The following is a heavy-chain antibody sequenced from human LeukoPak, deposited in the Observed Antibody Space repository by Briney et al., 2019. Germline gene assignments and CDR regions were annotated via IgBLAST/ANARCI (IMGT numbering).Heavy chain of an antibody. Sequence: PGTSLRLSCEVSGFSFRNYGMHWVRQAPGKGLKGVAVIWYDGSNKYYAASVKGRFTISRDNSKNTLYLQMNSLRVEDTAVYYCARDGPAGDHGVTTYYFDYWGQGTLVTVSS. V-gene: IGHV3-33*01. CDR2: IWYDGSNK. CDR1: GFSFRNYG. J-gene: IGHJ4*02. CDR3: ARDGPAGDHGVTTYYFDY. D-gene: IGHD4-17*01.